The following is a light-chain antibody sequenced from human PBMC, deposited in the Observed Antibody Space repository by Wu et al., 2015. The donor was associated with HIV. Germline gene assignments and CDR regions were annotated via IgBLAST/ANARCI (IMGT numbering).Light chain of an antibody. V-gene: IGKV1-9*01. CDR1: QGISSY. J-gene: IGKJ1*01. Sequence: DIQLTQSPSFLSASVGDRVTITCRASQGISSYLAWYQQKPGKAPKLLIYAASTLQSGVPSRFSGSGSGTEFTLTISSLQPEDFATYYCQQYNSXPWTFGQGTKVEIK. CDR3: QQYNSXPWT. CDR2: AAS.